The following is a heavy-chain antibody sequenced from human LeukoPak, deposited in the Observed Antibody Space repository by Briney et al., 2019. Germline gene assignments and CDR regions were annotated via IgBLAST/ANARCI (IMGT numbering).Heavy chain of an antibody. CDR1: GFSFSNAW. CDR3: SAGY. CDR2: IESKTDGGTT. Sequence: GGSLRLSCAASGFSFSNAWMSWVRQAPGKGLEWVGRIESKTDGGTTDYAAPVKGRFTISRDDSKNTLFLQMNSLKTEDTAVYYRSAGYWGQGTLVTVSS. J-gene: IGHJ4*02. V-gene: IGHV3-15*04.